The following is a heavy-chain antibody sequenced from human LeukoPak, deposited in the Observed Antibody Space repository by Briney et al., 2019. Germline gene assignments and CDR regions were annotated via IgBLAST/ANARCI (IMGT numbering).Heavy chain of an antibody. CDR3: ARVGPIVATIDDAFDI. D-gene: IGHD5-12*01. CDR1: GGPFSGYY. CDR2: INHSGST. Sequence: KPSETLSLTSAVYGGPFSGYYWSWIRQPPGKGLEWIGEINHSGSTNYNPSLKSRVTISVDTSKNQFSLKLSSVTAADTAVYYCARVGPIVATIDDAFDIWGQGTMVTVSS. J-gene: IGHJ3*02. V-gene: IGHV4-34*01.